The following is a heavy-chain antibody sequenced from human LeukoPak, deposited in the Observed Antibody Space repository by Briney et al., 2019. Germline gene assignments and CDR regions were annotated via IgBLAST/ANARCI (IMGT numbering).Heavy chain of an antibody. V-gene: IGHV1-24*01. Sequence: ASVKVSCKASGYPFTTYGITWVRQAPGQGLEWMGGFDPEDGETIYAQKFRGRVTMTEDTSADTAYMELSSLRSEDTAVYYCATNRGSGSYYYYYGMDVWGQGTTVTVSS. D-gene: IGHD3-10*01. J-gene: IGHJ6*02. CDR3: ATNRGSGSYYYYYGMDV. CDR1: GYPFTTYG. CDR2: FDPEDGET.